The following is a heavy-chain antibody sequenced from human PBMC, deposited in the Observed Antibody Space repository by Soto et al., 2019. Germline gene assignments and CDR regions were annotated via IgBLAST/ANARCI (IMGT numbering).Heavy chain of an antibody. Sequence: QVQLVQSGAEVKKPGSSVKVSCKASVGTFSSYAISWVRQAPGQGLEWMGGIIHIFGTANYVQKFQGRVTITADESTSTAYMELSSLRSEDTDLYYCASTAYYYDSSGYYYPDYYYYYGMDVCGPGTTVTVSS. V-gene: IGHV1-69*01. D-gene: IGHD3-22*01. CDR3: ASTAYYYDSSGYYYPDYYYYYGMDV. CDR1: VGTFSSYA. CDR2: IIHIFGTA. J-gene: IGHJ6*02.